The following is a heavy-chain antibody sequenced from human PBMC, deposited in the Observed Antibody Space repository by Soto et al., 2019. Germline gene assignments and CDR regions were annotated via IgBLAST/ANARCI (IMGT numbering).Heavy chain of an antibody. D-gene: IGHD1-26*01. V-gene: IGHV4-30-2*01. Sequence: PSETLSLTCAVSGGSISSGGYSWSWIRQPPGKGLEWIGYIYHSGRTYYNPSLKSRVTISVDRSKNQFSLKLSSVTAADTAVYYCARVVVVGSFLDYWGQGTLVTVSS. CDR1: GGSISSGGYS. CDR2: IYHSGRT. J-gene: IGHJ4*02. CDR3: ARVVVVGSFLDY.